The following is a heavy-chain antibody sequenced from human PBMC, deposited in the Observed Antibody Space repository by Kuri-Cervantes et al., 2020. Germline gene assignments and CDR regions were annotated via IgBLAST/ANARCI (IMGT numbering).Heavy chain of an antibody. CDR3: AKGGVVPAAKVLTRGYGMDV. CDR1: GFTFDDYG. J-gene: IGHJ6*02. V-gene: IGHV3-43D*04. D-gene: IGHD2-2*01. CDR2: ISWDGGST. Sequence: GESLKISCAASGFTFDDYGMHWVRQVPGKGLEWLSFISWDGGSTYYADSVKGRFTISRDNSENYLYLQMNNLRVEDTALYYCAKGGVVPAAKVLTRGYGMDVWGQGTTVTVSS.